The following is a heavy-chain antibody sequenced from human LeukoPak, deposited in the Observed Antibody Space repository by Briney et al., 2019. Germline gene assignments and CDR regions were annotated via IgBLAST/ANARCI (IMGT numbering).Heavy chain of an antibody. CDR1: GFTFSNYS. J-gene: IGHJ4*02. Sequence: PGGSLRLSCAASGFTFSNYSMIWVRQAPGKGLEWVSFISYSSTTIYYADSVKGRFTISRDNAKNSLYLQMNSLRAEDTAVYYCARDPGSGSYYRYWGQGTLVTVSS. V-gene: IGHV3-48*04. CDR2: ISYSSTTI. D-gene: IGHD3-10*01. CDR3: ARDPGSGSYYRY.